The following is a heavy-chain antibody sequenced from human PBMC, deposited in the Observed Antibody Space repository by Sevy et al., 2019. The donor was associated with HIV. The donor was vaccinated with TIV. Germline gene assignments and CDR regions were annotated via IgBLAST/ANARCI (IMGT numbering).Heavy chain of an antibody. D-gene: IGHD2-2*02. V-gene: IGHV3-23*01. CDR3: AKVGYCSSTSCYSIYYGMDV. Sequence: GGSLRLSCAASGFTFSRNAMSWVRQAPGKGLEWASGITGSGGSTYYADSVKGRFTISRDNYKNTRYLQMNSLRVEDTAVYYCAKVGYCSSTSCYSIYYGMDVWGQGTTVTVSS. CDR1: GFTFSRNA. CDR2: ITGSGGST. J-gene: IGHJ6*02.